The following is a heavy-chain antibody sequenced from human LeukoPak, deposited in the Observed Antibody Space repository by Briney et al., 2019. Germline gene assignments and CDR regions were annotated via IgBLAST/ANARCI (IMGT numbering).Heavy chain of an antibody. CDR2: ITHSVST. J-gene: IGHJ6*04. CDR3: ARGLGTMVRGVRHYGMDV. D-gene: IGHD3-10*01. CDR1: GGSFRGCY. Sequence: SESLSLACAVYGGSFRGCYWSWVRQPPGKGRGWVGVITHSVSTNYNPSLKSRVTISVDTSKDQFSLKLSSVTAADTAVYYCARGLGTMVRGVRHYGMDVWGKGTTVTVSS. V-gene: IGHV4-34*01.